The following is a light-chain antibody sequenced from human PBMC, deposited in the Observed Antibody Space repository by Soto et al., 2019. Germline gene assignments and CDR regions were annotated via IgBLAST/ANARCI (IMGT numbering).Light chain of an antibody. Sequence: DIQMTQSPSTLSASVGDRVTITCLASQSISSGLACYQQKPGKAPKLLIYKASSLESGVRSRFSGSGSGTEFTLTISSLQPDDFATYYCQQYNSPMYTFGQGTKLQIK. CDR2: KAS. J-gene: IGKJ2*01. V-gene: IGKV1-5*03. CDR1: QSISSG. CDR3: QQYNSPMYT.